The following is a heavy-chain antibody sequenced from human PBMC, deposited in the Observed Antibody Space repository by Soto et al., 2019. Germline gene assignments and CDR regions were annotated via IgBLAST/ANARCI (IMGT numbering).Heavy chain of an antibody. CDR3: ARDPTPAMVYAIYGMDV. Sequence: SQTLSLTCAISGDSVSSNSAAWNWIRQSPSRGLEWLGRTYYRSKWYNDYAVSVKSRITINPDTSKNQFSLQLNSVTPEDTAVYYCARDPTPAMVYAIYGMDVWGQGTTVTVSS. J-gene: IGHJ6*02. CDR1: GDSVSSNSAA. CDR2: TYYRSKWYN. D-gene: IGHD2-8*01. V-gene: IGHV6-1*01.